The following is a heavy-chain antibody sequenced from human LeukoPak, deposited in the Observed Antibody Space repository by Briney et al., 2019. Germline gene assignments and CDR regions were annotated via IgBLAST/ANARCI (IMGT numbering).Heavy chain of an antibody. CDR2: ISGSGGST. J-gene: IGHJ3*02. CDR1: GFTFSSYT. CDR3: AKVVAVAGTFGAFDI. D-gene: IGHD6-19*01. Sequence: GGSLRLSCAASGFTFSSYTMSWVRQAPGKGLEWVSAISGSGGSTYYADSVKGRFTISRDNSKNTLYLQMNSLRAEDTAVYYCAKVVAVAGTFGAFDIWGQGTMVTVSS. V-gene: IGHV3-23*01.